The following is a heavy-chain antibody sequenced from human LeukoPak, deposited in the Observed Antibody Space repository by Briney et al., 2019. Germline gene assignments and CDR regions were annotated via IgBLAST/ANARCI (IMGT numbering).Heavy chain of an antibody. CDR1: GYTFTSYG. CDR3: ARDLYYYDSTDY. CDR2: ISAYNGNT. J-gene: IGHJ4*02. V-gene: IGHV1-18*01. D-gene: IGHD3-22*01. Sequence: ASVKVSCKASGYTFTSYGISWVRQAPGQGLEWMGWISAYNGNTNYAQKLQGRVTMTTDTSTSTAYMELRSLRSADTAVYYCARDLYYYDSTDYWGQGTLVTVSS.